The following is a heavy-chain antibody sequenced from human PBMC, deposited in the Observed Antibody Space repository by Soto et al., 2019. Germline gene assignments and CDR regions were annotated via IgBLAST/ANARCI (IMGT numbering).Heavy chain of an antibody. CDR1: GYTFTGYY. CDR3: ARSGISMVRGVPNTNWFDP. J-gene: IGHJ5*02. Sequence: ASVKVSCKASGYTFTGYYMHWGRQAPGQGLEWMGWINPNSGGTNYAQKFQGWVTMTRDTSISTSYMELSRLRSDDTAVYYCARSGISMVRGVPNTNWFDPWGQGTLVTVSS. D-gene: IGHD3-10*01. CDR2: INPNSGGT. V-gene: IGHV1-2*04.